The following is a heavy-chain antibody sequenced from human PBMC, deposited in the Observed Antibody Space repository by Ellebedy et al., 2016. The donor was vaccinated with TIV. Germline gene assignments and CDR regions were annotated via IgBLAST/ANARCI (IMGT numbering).Heavy chain of an antibody. CDR2: IKSKTDGGTT. D-gene: IGHD3-16*02. CDR1: GFTFSNAW. J-gene: IGHJ4*02. CDR3: TTDAYDYVWGSYRSGLGGGY. Sequence: GESLKISCAASGFTFSNAWMSWVRQAPGKGLEWVGRIKSKTDGGTTDYAAPVKGRFTISRDDSKNTLYLQMNSLKTEDTAVYYCTTDAYDYVWGSYRSGLGGGYWGQGTLVTVSS. V-gene: IGHV3-15*01.